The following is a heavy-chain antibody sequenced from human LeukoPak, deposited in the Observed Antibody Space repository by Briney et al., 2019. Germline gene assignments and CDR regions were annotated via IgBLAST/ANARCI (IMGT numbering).Heavy chain of an antibody. CDR1: GFTFSSNW. Sequence: SGGSLRLSCAASGFTFSSNWMSWVRQAPGKGLEWVANINQYESEKYYVDSVKGRFTISRDNAKNPLYLQMNSLRVEDTAMYYCAMGDYFDYWGQGTLVTVSS. V-gene: IGHV3-7*01. CDR2: INQYESEK. J-gene: IGHJ4*02. CDR3: AMGDYFDY.